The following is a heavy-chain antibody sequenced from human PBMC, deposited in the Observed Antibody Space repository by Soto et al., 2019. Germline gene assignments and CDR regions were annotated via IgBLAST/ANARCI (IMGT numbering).Heavy chain of an antibody. CDR3: ARDPSTINKLIGVWFDP. J-gene: IGHJ5*02. D-gene: IGHD4-4*01. CDR2: IKPISDIT. V-gene: IGHV1-69*13. Sequence: SVKVSCKASGDTFGRFTINWVRQAPGQGLEWMGGIKPISDITNYAQRFQGRVTFTADASTSTVYLELSSLRSEDTAMYYCARDPSTINKLIGVWFDPWGQGTLVT. CDR1: GDTFGRFT.